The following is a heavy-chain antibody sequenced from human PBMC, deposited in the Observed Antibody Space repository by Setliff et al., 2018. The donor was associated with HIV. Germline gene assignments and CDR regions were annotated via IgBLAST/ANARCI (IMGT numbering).Heavy chain of an antibody. J-gene: IGHJ4*02. Sequence: SETLSLTCNVSGLSMRAHHWSWVRLPPGKTLEWLGYILYSGNSNYNPSFKNRVTISLNEAKRQFSLELKSVTSADTAVYYCATEGREKLALFDHWGRGTLVTVSS. CDR1: GLSMRAHH. V-gene: IGHV4-59*11. D-gene: IGHD6-6*01. CDR3: ATEGREKLALFDH. CDR2: ILYSGNS.